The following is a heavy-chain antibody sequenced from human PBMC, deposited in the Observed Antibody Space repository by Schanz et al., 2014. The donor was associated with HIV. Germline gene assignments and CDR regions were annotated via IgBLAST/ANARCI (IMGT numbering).Heavy chain of an antibody. D-gene: IGHD3-22*01. CDR3: ARDNDPYYYDNSGYYDRLFDY. CDR1: GGSFSGHY. CDR2: INHNENT. V-gene: IGHV4-34*02. J-gene: IGHJ4*02. Sequence: QVRLQQWGAGLLKPSETLSLTCAVYGGSFSGHYWSWIRQPPGKGLEWIGQINHNENTNYNPSLKSRVPISLDPSKNQFPLKRIAVTAADTAVYYCARDNDPYYYDNSGYYDRLFDYWGQGTLVTVSS.